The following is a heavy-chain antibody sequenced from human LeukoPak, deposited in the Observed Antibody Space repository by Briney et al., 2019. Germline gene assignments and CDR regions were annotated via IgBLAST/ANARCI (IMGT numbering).Heavy chain of an antibody. V-gene: IGHV3-48*01. D-gene: IGHD2/OR15-2a*01. CDR1: GFTFSSSS. CDR3: ARGFYGQFDY. CDR2: ISSSSSTI. J-gene: IGHJ4*02. Sequence: PGGSLRLSCAASGFTFSSSSMDWVRQAPGKGLEWVSYISSSSSTIYYADSVKGRFTISRDNAKNSLYLQMNSLRAEDTALYYCARGFYGQFDYWGQGTLVTVSS.